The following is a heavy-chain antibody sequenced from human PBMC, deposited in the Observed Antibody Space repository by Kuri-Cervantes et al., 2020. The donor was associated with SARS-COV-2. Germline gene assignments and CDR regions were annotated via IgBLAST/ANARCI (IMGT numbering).Heavy chain of an antibody. J-gene: IGHJ4*02. CDR2: ISSSSSYI. CDR3: AKDTYDSSGVVGFDY. Sequence: GGSLRLSCAASGFTFSSYSMNWVRQAPGKGLEWVSSISSSSSYIYYADSVKGRFTISRDNSKNTLYLQMNSLRAEDTAVYYCAKDTYDSSGVVGFDYWGQGALVTVSS. CDR1: GFTFSSYS. D-gene: IGHD3-22*01. V-gene: IGHV3-21*04.